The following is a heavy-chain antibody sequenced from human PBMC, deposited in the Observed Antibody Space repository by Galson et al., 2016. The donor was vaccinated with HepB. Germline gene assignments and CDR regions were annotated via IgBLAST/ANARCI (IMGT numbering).Heavy chain of an antibody. D-gene: IGHD3-22*01. Sequence: LSLTCDVSGGSFTSKSWNWIRQPPGKGLEWIGEVSQSGGTNYNPSLKSRVTMSLDTSNNRLSLKLNYVTAADTAVYYCARGRRYFLLHYYDSSGHYYFDYWGQGTQVTVSP. CDR2: VSQSGGT. V-gene: IGHV4-34*01. J-gene: IGHJ4*02. CDR3: ARGRRYFLLHYYDSSGHYYFDY. CDR1: GGSFTSKS.